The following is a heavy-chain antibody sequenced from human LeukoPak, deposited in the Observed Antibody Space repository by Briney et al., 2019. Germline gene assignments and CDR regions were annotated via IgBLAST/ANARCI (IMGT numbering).Heavy chain of an antibody. J-gene: IGHJ6*03. CDR1: GYSISSGYY. CDR2: IYHSGAT. Sequence: PSETLSLTCTVSGYSISSGYYWGWIRQSPEKGLEWIGSIYHSGATYYNPSLKSRVTISVDTSKNQFSLKVTSVTAADTAVYYCARVFMVRGVDYYYYYMDVWGKGTTVTISS. D-gene: IGHD3-10*01. CDR3: ARVFMVRGVDYYYYYMDV. V-gene: IGHV4-38-2*02.